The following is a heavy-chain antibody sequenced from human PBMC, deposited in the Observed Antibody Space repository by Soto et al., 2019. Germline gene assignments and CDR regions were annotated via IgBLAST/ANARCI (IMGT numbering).Heavy chain of an antibody. CDR3: ARDTVTINYYYYGMDV. J-gene: IGHJ6*02. CDR2: IYSGGST. Sequence: GGSLRLSCAASGFTVSSNYMSWVRQAPGKGLEWVSVIYSGGSTYYADSVKGRFTVSRDNSKNTLYLQMNSLRAEDTAVYYCARDTVTINYYYYGMDVWGQGTTVTVSS. D-gene: IGHD4-4*01. CDR1: GFTVSSNY. V-gene: IGHV3-53*01.